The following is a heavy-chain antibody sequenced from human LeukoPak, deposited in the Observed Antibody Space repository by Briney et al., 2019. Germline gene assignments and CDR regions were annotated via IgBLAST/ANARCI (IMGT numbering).Heavy chain of an antibody. CDR1: GFTFSVYW. Sequence: GGSLRLSCAASGFTFSVYWMIWLRQAPGKGLEWVANIKGDGSEKYYVDSVKGRFAISRDNAKNLVYLQMNSLRAEDTAVYYCARDGVPAGADYWGQGTLVTVSS. D-gene: IGHD2-2*01. J-gene: IGHJ4*02. CDR3: ARDGVPAGADY. V-gene: IGHV3-7*01. CDR2: IKGDGSEK.